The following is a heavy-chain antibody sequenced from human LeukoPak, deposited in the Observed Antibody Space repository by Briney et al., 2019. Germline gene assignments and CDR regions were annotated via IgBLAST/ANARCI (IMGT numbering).Heavy chain of an antibody. D-gene: IGHD3-22*01. CDR2: NHYSGNT. Sequence: SETLSLTCTVSGGSISTYYWTWIRQPPGKGLGWIGFNHYSGNTNYNPSLKSRVTISVDTSTNQFSLKLTSVTAADTAIYYCARAPRGESDAASGFYGVDVWGQGTTVTVSS. J-gene: IGHJ6*02. V-gene: IGHV4-59*01. CDR3: ARAPRGESDAASGFYGVDV. CDR1: GGSISTYY.